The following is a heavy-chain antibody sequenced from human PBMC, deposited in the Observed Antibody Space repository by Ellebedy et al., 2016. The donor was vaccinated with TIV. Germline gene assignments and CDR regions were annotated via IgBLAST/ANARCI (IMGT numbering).Heavy chain of an antibody. D-gene: IGHD4-17*01. V-gene: IGHV3-23*01. Sequence: GESLKISXAASGFTFSSYAMSWVRQAPGKGLEWVSAISGSGGSTYYADSVKGRFTISRDNSKNTLYLQMNSLRAEDTAVYYCAKDPDDYGDYADAFDIWGQGTMVTVSS. CDR3: AKDPDDYGDYADAFDI. CDR2: ISGSGGST. CDR1: GFTFSSYA. J-gene: IGHJ3*02.